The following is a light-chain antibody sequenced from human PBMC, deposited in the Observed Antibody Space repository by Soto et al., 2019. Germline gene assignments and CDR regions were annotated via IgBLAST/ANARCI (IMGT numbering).Light chain of an antibody. J-gene: IGLJ1*01. Sequence: QSALTQPASVSGSPGQSITISCTGTSSDVGGYNYVSWYQQHPGKAPKLMIYDVSNRPSGVSNRFSGSKSCNTASLTISGLQAEDDADYYCSSYPSSSTLLHVCGTGTKVTVL. V-gene: IGLV2-14*01. CDR3: SSYPSSSTLLHV. CDR1: SSDVGGYNY. CDR2: DVS.